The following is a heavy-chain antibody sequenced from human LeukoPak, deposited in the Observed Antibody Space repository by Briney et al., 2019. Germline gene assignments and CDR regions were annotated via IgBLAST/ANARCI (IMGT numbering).Heavy chain of an antibody. Sequence: GGSLRLSCVASGFTFSRYAMHWVRRAPGKGLEWVAFISFDGTNKYYADSVKGRFTISRDNSRNTLFLQVNSLRAEDTAVYYCARAERNAGVFDYWGQGTLVTVSS. D-gene: IGHD3-3*01. CDR2: ISFDGTNK. CDR1: GFTFSRYA. CDR3: ARAERNAGVFDY. V-gene: IGHV3-30-3*01. J-gene: IGHJ4*02.